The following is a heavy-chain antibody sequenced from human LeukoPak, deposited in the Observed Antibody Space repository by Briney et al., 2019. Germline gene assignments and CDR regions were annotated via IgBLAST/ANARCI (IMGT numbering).Heavy chain of an antibody. CDR1: GFPGSSTY. Sequence: GGSLRLSFAASGFPGSSTYMSWVRQAPGKGLEWVSVIYSGGSTYYADSVKGRFTISRDKSKNTLYLQMNSLRAEDTAVYYCARDEFGSYWGQGTLVTVSS. CDR3: ARDEFGSY. V-gene: IGHV3-53*01. D-gene: IGHD3-16*01. J-gene: IGHJ4*02. CDR2: IYSGGST.